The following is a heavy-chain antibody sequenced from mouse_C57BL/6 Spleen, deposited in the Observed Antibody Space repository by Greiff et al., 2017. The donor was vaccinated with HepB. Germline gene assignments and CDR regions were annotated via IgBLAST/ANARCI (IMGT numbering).Heavy chain of an antibody. CDR3: ARYGYDDPYYYAMDY. V-gene: IGHV2-2*01. CDR1: GFSLTSYG. D-gene: IGHD2-2*01. Sequence: QVQLKQSGPGLVQPSQSLSITCTVSGFSLTSYGVHWVRQSPGKGLEWLGVIWSGGSTDYNAAFISRLSISKDNAKSQVFFKMNSLQADDTAIYYCARYGYDDPYYYAMDYWGQGTSVTVSS. CDR2: IWSGGST. J-gene: IGHJ4*01.